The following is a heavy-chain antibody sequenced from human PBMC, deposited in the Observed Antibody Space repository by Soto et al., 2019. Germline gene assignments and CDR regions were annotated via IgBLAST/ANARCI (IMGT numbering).Heavy chain of an antibody. CDR1: GFTFSTFG. V-gene: IGHV3-30*18. CDR3: AKEALRYFDYFPGWNWFDP. J-gene: IGHJ5*02. D-gene: IGHD3-9*01. Sequence: GGSLRLSCVTSGFTFSTFGMHWVRQAPGKGLEWVALISYDGTTKYYADSVKGRFTISRDNSKNTLYLQMTSLRAGDTALYFCAKEALRYFDYFPGWNWFDPWGQGTLVTVSS. CDR2: ISYDGTTK.